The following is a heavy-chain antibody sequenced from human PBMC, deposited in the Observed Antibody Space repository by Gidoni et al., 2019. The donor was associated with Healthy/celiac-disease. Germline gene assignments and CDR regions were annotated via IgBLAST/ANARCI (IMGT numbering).Heavy chain of an antibody. CDR3: ARVGGSYILRSFAFDI. V-gene: IGHV4-34*01. J-gene: IGHJ3*02. CDR2: INHSGST. Sequence: QVQLQQWGAGLLKPSETLSLTCAVYGGSFSGYYWSWIRQPPGKGLEWIGEINHSGSTNYNPSLKSRVTISVDTSKNQFSLKLSSVTAADTAVYYCARVGGSYILRSFAFDIWGQGTMVTVSS. CDR1: GGSFSGYY. D-gene: IGHD1-26*01.